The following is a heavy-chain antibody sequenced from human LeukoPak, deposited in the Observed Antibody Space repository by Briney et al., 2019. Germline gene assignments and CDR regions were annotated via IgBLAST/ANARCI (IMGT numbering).Heavy chain of an antibody. V-gene: IGHV4-34*01. CDR2: INHSGST. Sequence: SETLSLTCAVYGGSFSGYYWSWIRQPPGKGLEWIGEINHSGSTNYNPSLKSRVTISVDTSKNQFSLKLSSVTAADTAVYYCARHLWYYYDSSGYAYYFDYWGQGTLVTVSS. CDR3: ARHLWYYYDSSGYAYYFDY. J-gene: IGHJ4*02. CDR1: GGSFSGYY. D-gene: IGHD3-22*01.